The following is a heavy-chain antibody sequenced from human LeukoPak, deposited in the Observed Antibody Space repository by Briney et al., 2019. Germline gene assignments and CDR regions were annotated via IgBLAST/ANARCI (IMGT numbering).Heavy chain of an antibody. CDR3: AKRVPYSSSSVYFDN. J-gene: IGHJ4*02. CDR1: GFTFSNHG. CDR2: VSVSGSDT. D-gene: IGHD6-6*01. Sequence: GGSLRLSCAASGFTFSNHGMSWVRQAPGKGLEWVSAVSVSGSDTYYADSVKGRFTFSRDNSKTTLYLQMNSLRAEDTGVYYCAKRVPYSSSSVYFDNGGQGTLVTVPS. V-gene: IGHV3-23*01.